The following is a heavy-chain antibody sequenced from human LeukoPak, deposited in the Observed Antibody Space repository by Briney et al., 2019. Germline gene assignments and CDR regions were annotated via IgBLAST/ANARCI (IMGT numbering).Heavy chain of an antibody. CDR1: GYTFTGYY. D-gene: IGHD3-22*01. CDR2: INPNSGGT. CDR3: ARGVGYYDSSGYYLWDY. Sequence: ASVKVSCKASGYTFTGYYMHWVRQAPGQGLEWMGWINPNSGGTNYAQKFQGRVTMTRDTSISTAYMELSRLRSDDTAVYYCARGVGYYDSSGYYLWDYWGQETLVTVSS. V-gene: IGHV1-2*02. J-gene: IGHJ4*02.